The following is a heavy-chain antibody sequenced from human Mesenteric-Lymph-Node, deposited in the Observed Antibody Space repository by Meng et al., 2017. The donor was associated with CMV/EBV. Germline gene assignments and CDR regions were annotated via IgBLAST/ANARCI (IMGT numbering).Heavy chain of an antibody. CDR3: AREGATNTASFDY. D-gene: IGHD5-12*01. Sequence: AVSGDSISSSNWWTSVRQPPGKKLEWIGEIYHSGSTNYNPSLRSRVTISIDKSENQFSLKMTSVTAADTAVYYCAREGATNTASFDYWGQGTLVTVSS. CDR2: IYHSGST. J-gene: IGHJ4*02. CDR1: GDSISSSNW. V-gene: IGHV4-4*02.